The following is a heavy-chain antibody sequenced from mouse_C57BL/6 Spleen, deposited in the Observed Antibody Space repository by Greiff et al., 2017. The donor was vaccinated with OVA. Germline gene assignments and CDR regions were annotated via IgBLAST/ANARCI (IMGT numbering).Heavy chain of an antibody. CDR2: IDPEDGET. J-gene: IGHJ2*01. Sequence: EVKLMESGAELVKPGASVKLSCTASGFTINDYYMHWVKQRTEQGLEWIGRIDPEDGETTSAPKFQGKATLTADTSSNTAYLQLSRLTSEDTAVYYCARPMITTLFDYWGQGTTLTVSS. V-gene: IGHV14-2*01. CDR1: GFTINDYY. D-gene: IGHD2-4*01. CDR3: ARPMITTLFDY.